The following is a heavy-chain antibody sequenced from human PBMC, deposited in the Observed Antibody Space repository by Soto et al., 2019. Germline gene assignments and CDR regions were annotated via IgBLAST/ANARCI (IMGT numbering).Heavy chain of an antibody. CDR2: IIPIFGTA. D-gene: IGHD6-13*01. CDR1: GCTFSSYA. V-gene: IGHV1-69*06. J-gene: IGHJ5*02. Sequence: SVKVSCKASGCTFSSYAISCVRQAPGQVLEWMGGIIPIFGTANYAQKFQGRVTITADKSTSTAYMELSSLRSEDTAVYYCARVPLGGKAAAGTFDPWGQGTLVTVSS. CDR3: ARVPLGGKAAAGTFDP.